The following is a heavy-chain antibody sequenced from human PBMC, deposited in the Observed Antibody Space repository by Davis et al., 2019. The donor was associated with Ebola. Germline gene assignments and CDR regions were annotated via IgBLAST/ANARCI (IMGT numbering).Heavy chain of an antibody. Sequence: AASVKVSCKASGYTFTSYYMHWVRQAPGQGLEWMGLINPYDSTTTYAQKFQGRVTMTRDTSTSTVYMELSSLRSEDTAMYYCVRGGDIVVVPVVRFDYWGQGTLVTVSS. CDR1: GYTFTSYY. V-gene: IGHV1-46*01. CDR2: INPYDSTT. J-gene: IGHJ4*02. CDR3: VRGGDIVVVPVVRFDY. D-gene: IGHD2-2*01.